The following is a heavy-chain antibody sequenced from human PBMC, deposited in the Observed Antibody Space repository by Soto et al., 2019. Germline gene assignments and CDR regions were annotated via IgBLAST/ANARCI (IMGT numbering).Heavy chain of an antibody. CDR3: AKNFIPLSPDLYFDS. D-gene: IGHD3-16*01. CDR1: GLTFRRYG. Sequence: SFAACGLTFRRYGMHWSRQAPGRGLEWVAVISYDGSYKSYEDSVKGRFTISRDNYKNTLHLQMDSLRAEDTAVYYCAKNFIPLSPDLYFDSWGQGTLVTVSS. J-gene: IGHJ4*02. CDR2: ISYDGSYK. V-gene: IGHV3-30*18.